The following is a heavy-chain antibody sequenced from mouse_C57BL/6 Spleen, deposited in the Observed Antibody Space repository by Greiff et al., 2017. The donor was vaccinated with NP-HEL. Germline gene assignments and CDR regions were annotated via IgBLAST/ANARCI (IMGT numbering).Heavy chain of an antibody. CDR3: ARRLEPYYAMDY. J-gene: IGHJ4*01. V-gene: IGHV1-69*01. D-gene: IGHD2-2*01. CDR1: GYTFTSYW. CDR2: IDPSDSYT. Sequence: QVQLQQPGAELVMPGASVKLSCKASGYTFTSYWMHWVKQRPGQGLEWIGEIDPSDSYTNYNQKFKGKSTLTVDKSSSTAYMQLSSLTSEDSAVYYCARRLEPYYAMDYWGQGTSVTVSS.